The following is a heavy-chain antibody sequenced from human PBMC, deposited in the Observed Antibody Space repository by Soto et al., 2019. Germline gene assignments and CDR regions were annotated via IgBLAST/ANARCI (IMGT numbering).Heavy chain of an antibody. J-gene: IGHJ6*02. V-gene: IGHV4-59*01. CDR1: GGSISSYY. CDR3: ARVIIAAAGTPHYYYGMDV. CDR2: IYYSGST. D-gene: IGHD6-13*01. Sequence: SETLSLTCTVSGGSISSYYWSWIRRPPGKGLEWIGYIYYSGSTNYNPSLKSRVTISVDTSKNQFSLKLSSVTAADTAVYYCARVIIAAAGTPHYYYGMDVWGQGTTVTVSS.